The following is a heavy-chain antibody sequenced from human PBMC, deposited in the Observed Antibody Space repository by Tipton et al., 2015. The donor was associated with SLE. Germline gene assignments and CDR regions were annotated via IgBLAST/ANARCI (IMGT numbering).Heavy chain of an antibody. CDR3: AKGPLGYYDTSGYYDGDY. J-gene: IGHJ4*02. D-gene: IGHD3-22*01. V-gene: IGHV3-30*18. CDR1: GFTFSSYD. CDR2: ISHDGNNK. Sequence: SLRLSCAASGFTFSSYDMHWVRQAPGKGLEWVAGISHDGNNKYYADSVKGRFTLSRDFSKNTVYLQMNSLRDDDTAVYYCAKGPLGYYDTSGYYDGDYWGQVTLVTVSS.